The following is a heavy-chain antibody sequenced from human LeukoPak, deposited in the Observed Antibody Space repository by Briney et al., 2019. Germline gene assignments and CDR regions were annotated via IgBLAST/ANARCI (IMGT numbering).Heavy chain of an antibody. Sequence: SGGSLRLSCAASGFTFSSNWMHWVRQAPGKGLVWVSRINSDGSSTTYADSVKGRFTISRDIAKNTLYLQMKSLRAEDTAVYYCARVRSGSSAGNYGMDVWGQGTTVTVSS. CDR2: INSDGSST. CDR1: GFTFSSNW. D-gene: IGHD1-26*01. CDR3: ARVRSGSSAGNYGMDV. V-gene: IGHV3-74*01. J-gene: IGHJ6*02.